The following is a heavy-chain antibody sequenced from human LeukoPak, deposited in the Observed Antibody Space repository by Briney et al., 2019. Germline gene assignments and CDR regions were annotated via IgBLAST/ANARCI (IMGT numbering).Heavy chain of an antibody. CDR1: GGSISSSSYF. J-gene: IGHJ4*02. Sequence: SETLSLTCIVSGGSISSSSYFWAWIRQPPGKGLEWIGSIYYSGSTFYNPSLESRVTISVDTSKRHFSLKLSSVTAADTAVYYCARHPAPVLERRRGYFDYWGQGILVTVSS. D-gene: IGHD1-1*01. CDR3: ARHPAPVLERRRGYFDY. CDR2: IYYSGST. V-gene: IGHV4-39*01.